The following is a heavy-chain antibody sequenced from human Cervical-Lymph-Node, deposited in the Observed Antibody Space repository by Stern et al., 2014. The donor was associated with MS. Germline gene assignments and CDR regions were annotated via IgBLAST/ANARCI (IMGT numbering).Heavy chain of an antibody. CDR3: ASTRTRWQTIDY. J-gene: IGHJ4*02. V-gene: IGHV3-23*04. CDR2: ISGSGGST. D-gene: IGHD2-15*01. CDR1: GFTFSSYA. Sequence: VQLEESGGGLVQPGGSLRLSCAASGFTFSSYAMSWVRQAPGKGLEWVSAISGSGGSTYYADSVKGRFTISRDNSKNTLYLQMNSLRAEDTAVYYCASTRTRWQTIDYWGQGTLVTVSS.